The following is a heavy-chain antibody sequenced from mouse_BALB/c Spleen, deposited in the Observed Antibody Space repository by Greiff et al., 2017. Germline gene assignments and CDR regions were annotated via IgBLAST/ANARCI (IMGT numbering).Heavy chain of an antibody. V-gene: IGHV3-2*02. D-gene: IGHD2-4*01. CDR2: ISYSGST. J-gene: IGHJ3*01. Sequence: EVKLMESGPGLVKPSQSLSLTCTVTGYSITSDYAWNWIRQFPGNKLEWMGYISYSGSTSYNPSLKSRISITRDTSKNQFFLQLNSVTTEDTATYCCARGSTMITPWFAYWGQGTLVTVSA. CDR3: ARGSTMITPWFAY. CDR1: GYSITSDYA.